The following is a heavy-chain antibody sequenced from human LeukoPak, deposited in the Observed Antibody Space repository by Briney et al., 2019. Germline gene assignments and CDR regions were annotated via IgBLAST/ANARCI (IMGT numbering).Heavy chain of an antibody. Sequence: ASVKVSCKASGYTFTSYYMHWVRQAPGQGLEWMGIINPSGGSTSYAQKFQGRVTITADKSTSTAYMELSSLRSEDTAVYYCARQTGYYEMNFDYWGQGTLVTVSS. V-gene: IGHV1-46*01. CDR1: GYTFTSYY. CDR3: ARQTGYYEMNFDY. D-gene: IGHD3-9*01. CDR2: INPSGGST. J-gene: IGHJ4*02.